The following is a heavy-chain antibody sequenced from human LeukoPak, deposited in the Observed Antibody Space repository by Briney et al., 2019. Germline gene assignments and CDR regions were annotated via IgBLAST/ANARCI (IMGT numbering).Heavy chain of an antibody. CDR2: ISSSGSTI. J-gene: IGHJ3*02. V-gene: IGHV3-48*03. CDR1: GFTFSSYE. CDR3: AKVTGGVIYDKDVFDM. Sequence: GGSLRLSCAASGFTFSSYEMNWVRQAPGKGLEWVSYISSSGSTIYYADSVKGRFTISRDNSKNTLYLQMSSLRPEDTAVYYCAKVTGGVIYDKDVFDMWGQGTMVTVSS. D-gene: IGHD3-16*01.